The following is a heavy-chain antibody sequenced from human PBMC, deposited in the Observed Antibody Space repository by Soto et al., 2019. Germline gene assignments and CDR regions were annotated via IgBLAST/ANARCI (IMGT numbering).Heavy chain of an antibody. V-gene: IGHV3-23*01. D-gene: IGHD2-2*01. J-gene: IGHJ4*02. CDR1: GFTFNNYA. Sequence: PGGSLRLSCAASGFTFNNYAMGWVRQAPGKGLEWVSAITGSGSDTYYLDSVKGRFTISRDNSKNTLYLQMNSLRAEDTAIYYCAKLGSSSWSTQYYFDYWGQGTLVTVSS. CDR3: AKLGSSSWSTQYYFDY. CDR2: ITGSGSDT.